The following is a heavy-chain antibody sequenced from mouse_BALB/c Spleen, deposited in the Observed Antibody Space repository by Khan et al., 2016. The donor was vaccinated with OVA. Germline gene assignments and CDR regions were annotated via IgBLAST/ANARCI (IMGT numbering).Heavy chain of an antibody. CDR1: GYTFTNYI. CDR2: INPYNDGS. V-gene: IGHV1S136*01. Sequence: VQLQQPGPELIKPGASVKMSCKASGYTFTNYIIHWVKQKPGQGLEWIGYINPYNDGSKYNEKFKGKATLTADNSSSTAYMELSGLTSEEYAVDYCARDYGRSFWFGYWGQGTLVTVSA. CDR3: ARDYGRSFWFGY. J-gene: IGHJ3*01. D-gene: IGHD1-1*01.